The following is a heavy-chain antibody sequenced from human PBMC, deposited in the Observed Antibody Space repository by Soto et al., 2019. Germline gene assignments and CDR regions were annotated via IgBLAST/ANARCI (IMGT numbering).Heavy chain of an antibody. Sequence: GQSLKISCNGPCHLFNNNSIGWVPHTLGKGLERTALFFTRDTETKTSPSFQGHLSFSVDNFINTVYLQWTSLKTTDTGIYFGARGYFDSGRGYDLWGQGTLVTV. D-gene: IGHD3-10*01. CDR2: FFTRDTET. CDR3: ARGYFDSGRGYDL. V-gene: IGHV5-51*01. J-gene: IGHJ5*02. CDR1: CHLFNNNS.